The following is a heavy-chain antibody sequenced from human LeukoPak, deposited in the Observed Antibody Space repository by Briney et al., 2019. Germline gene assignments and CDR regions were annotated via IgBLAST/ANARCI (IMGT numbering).Heavy chain of an antibody. CDR3: ARDFGDYLHFDY. J-gene: IGHJ4*02. CDR2: ISAYSGNT. V-gene: IGHV1-18*01. Sequence: ASVTVSCKASGYTFTSYGISWVRQAPGQGLEWMGWISAYSGNTNYAQKLQGRVTMTTDTSTSTAYMELRSLRSDDTAVYYCARDFGDYLHFDYWGQGTLVTVSS. D-gene: IGHD4-17*01. CDR1: GYTFTSYG.